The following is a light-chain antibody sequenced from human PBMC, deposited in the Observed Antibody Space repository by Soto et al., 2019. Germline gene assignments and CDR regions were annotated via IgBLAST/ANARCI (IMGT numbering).Light chain of an antibody. CDR2: NNN. V-gene: IGLV1-44*01. Sequence: QSVLTQPPSASATPGQRVTISCSGGSSNIGTNAVNWYQQLPGTAPKLLIYNNNQRPSGVPDRFSGSKSGTSASLAISGLQSEDEADYYCAAWDDSLNGYVFGTGTKVTVL. CDR1: SSNIGTNA. CDR3: AAWDDSLNGYV. J-gene: IGLJ1*01.